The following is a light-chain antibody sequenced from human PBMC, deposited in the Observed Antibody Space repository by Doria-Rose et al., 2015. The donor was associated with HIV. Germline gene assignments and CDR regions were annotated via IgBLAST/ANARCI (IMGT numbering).Light chain of an antibody. V-gene: IGKV3-20*01. Sequence: TQSPGTLSLSPGERATLSCRASQRFSSTYLAWYRQKPGQAPSLLIYDGSTRATGIPDRFSASRSGTDFTLTINRLEPEDFALYYCHQYGTSWTFGQGTKVEI. CDR3: HQYGTSWT. CDR2: DGS. CDR1: QRFSSTY. J-gene: IGKJ1*01.